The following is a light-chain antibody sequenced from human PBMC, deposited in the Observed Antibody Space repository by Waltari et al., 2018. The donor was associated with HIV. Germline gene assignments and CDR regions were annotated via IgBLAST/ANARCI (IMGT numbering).Light chain of an antibody. CDR2: KTK. J-gene: IGLJ2*01. Sequence: QSVLTQPPSASGTPGQRVTISCSGSSSNVGRNSVSWYRQFPGTAPKLLIYKTKQRASGVPDRVSGSKSGTSASLAISGLQSDDGSVYYCAAWDDSLNGPLFGGGTQLTVL. V-gene: IGLV1-44*01. CDR1: SSNVGRNS. CDR3: AAWDDSLNGPL.